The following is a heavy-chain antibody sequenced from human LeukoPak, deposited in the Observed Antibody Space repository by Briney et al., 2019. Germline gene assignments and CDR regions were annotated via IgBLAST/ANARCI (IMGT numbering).Heavy chain of an antibody. CDR3: AREGFGEFADI. D-gene: IGHD3-10*01. CDR1: GFTFTKFW. J-gene: IGHJ3*02. CDR2: IQEDGKKE. Sequence: PGESLRLSCEASGFTFTKFWMSWVRQAPGKGLEWVASIQEDGKKENYVDSVRGRFTISRDNAKNSLYLQLNSLRAGDTAVYYCAREGFGEFADIWGQGTMVTVSS. V-gene: IGHV3-7*01.